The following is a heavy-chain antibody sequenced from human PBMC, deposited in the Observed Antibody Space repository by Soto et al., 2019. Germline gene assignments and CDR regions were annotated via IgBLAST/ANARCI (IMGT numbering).Heavy chain of an antibody. V-gene: IGHV1-69*02. D-gene: IGHD2-8*01. CDR3: TSGRHCTTSRCYSYFGN. CDR2: IIPILGIE. CDR1: GGTFSTYH. J-gene: IGHJ4*02. Sequence: QVQLMQSGAEVKKPGSSVKVSCKASGGTFSTYHINWVRQAPGQGLEWMGRIIPILGIENYAQKFQGRVAITADKSTSTTYMELSSLRSEDTAIYYCTSGRHCTTSRCYSYFGNWGQGILVTVSS.